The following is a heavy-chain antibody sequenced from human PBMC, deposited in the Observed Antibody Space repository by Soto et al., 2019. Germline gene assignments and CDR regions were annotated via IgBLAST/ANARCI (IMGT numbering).Heavy chain of an antibody. J-gene: IGHJ4*02. CDR3: ARQRTSVVTQAYFDV. CDR2: LYYSGST. Sequence: SETLSLTCTFTYDAIISRSYYWGWIRQPPGKGLEWIGRLYYSGSTYNNPSLRSRVSMSIDTSKDQFSLKLKSVTAADTALYLCARQRTSVVTQAYFDVWGPGSLVTVSS. CDR1: YDAIISRSYY. D-gene: IGHD2-21*02. V-gene: IGHV4-39*01.